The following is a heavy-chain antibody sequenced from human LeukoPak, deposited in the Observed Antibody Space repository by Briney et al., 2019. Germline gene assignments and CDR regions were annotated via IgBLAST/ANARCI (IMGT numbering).Heavy chain of an antibody. D-gene: IGHD3-22*01. CDR3: AETNGYYSD. J-gene: IGHJ4*02. CDR2: ISGSGGTT. V-gene: IGHV3-23*01. CDR1: GFTFSSYG. Sequence: GGSLRLSCAASGFTFSSYGMNWVRQAPGKGLEWVWGISGSGGTTYYADSVKGRFTISRDNSKNSLSLQVSSLRAEDTAVYYCAETNGYYSDWGQGTLV.